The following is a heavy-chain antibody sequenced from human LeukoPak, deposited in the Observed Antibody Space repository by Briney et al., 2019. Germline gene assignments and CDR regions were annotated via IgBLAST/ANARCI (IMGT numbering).Heavy chain of an antibody. J-gene: IGHJ4*02. D-gene: IGHD3-16*01. CDR3: TTDVMLGTVLHNTDY. CDR1: GFGFSRYW. Sequence: GGSLRLSCAASGFGFSRYWMHWVRQAPGTGLKWVSRIYRDGSTTDYADSVKGRFSISRDNSKNTLYLQMNSLKTEDTAVYYCTTDVMLGTVLHNTDYWGQGTLVTVSS. CDR2: IYRDGSTT. V-gene: IGHV3-74*01.